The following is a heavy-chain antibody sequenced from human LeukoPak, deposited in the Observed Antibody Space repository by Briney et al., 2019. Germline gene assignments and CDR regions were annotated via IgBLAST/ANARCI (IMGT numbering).Heavy chain of an antibody. CDR1: GGSISSYY. V-gene: IGHV4-59*08. CDR3: ARVGGGNYYYYGLDV. CDR2: LYYSGST. D-gene: IGHD2-15*01. Sequence: PSETLSLTCTVSGGSISSYYWSWIRQPPGKGLEWIGFLYYSGSTNYNPSLKSRVTISVDTSKNQFSLKLSSVTAADTAVYYCARVGGGNYYYYGLDVWGQGTTVTVSS. J-gene: IGHJ6*02.